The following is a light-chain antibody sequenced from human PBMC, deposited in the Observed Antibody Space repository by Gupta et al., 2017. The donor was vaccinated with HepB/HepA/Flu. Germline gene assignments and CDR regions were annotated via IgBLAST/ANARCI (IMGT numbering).Light chain of an antibody. Sequence: SSALTQPPSVSVSPGQTVTITCTSVTSDDTYVPWYQQGSGQHPVLVIYQDSKRPSGITERFSGSNSGNTATLTSSGTQALDEADYFCQAWDNSAVIFGGGTKLTVL. V-gene: IGLV3-1*01. CDR3: QAWDNSAVI. J-gene: IGLJ2*01. CDR1: TSDDTY. CDR2: QDS.